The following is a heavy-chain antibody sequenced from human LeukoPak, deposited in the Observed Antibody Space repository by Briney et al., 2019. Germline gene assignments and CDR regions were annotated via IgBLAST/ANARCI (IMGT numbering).Heavy chain of an antibody. CDR2: ISWNSGSI. CDR1: GFTFDDYA. CDR3: AKDIRSTRDWAFDI. V-gene: IGHV3-9*03. Sequence: PGRSLRLSCAASGFTFDDYAMHWVRQAPGKGLEWVSGISWNSGSIGYADPVKGRFTISRDNAKNSLYLQMNSLRAEDMALYYCAKDIRSTRDWAFDIWGQGTMVTVSS. D-gene: IGHD2-2*01. J-gene: IGHJ3*02.